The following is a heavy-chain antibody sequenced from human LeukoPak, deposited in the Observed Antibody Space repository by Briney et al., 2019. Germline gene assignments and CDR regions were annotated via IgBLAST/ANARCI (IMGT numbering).Heavy chain of an antibody. CDR3: ARDRDNIVAYGGLDY. D-gene: IGHD5-12*01. CDR2: IKQDGSEK. CDR1: GFTFSSYW. Sequence: PGGSLRLSCAASGFTFSSYWMSWVRQAPGKGLEWVANIKQDGSEKYYVDSVKGRFTISRDNAKNSLYLQMNSLRAEDTAVYYCARDRDNIVAYGGLDYWGQGTLVTVS. V-gene: IGHV3-7*01. J-gene: IGHJ4*02.